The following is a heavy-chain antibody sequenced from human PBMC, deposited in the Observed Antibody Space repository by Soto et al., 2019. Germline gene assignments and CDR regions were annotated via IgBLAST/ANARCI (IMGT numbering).Heavy chain of an antibody. CDR2: MYHSGST. D-gene: IGHD2-2*01. CDR1: DGSITPNY. J-gene: IGHJ4*02. Sequence: TSEILSLTCTVSDGSITPNYYTWVRQPPGKGLEWIGYMYHSGSTYYNPSLKSRVTISIDRSKNQFSLKLSSVTAADTAVYYCARVPDYWGQGILVTVSS. V-gene: IGHV4-30-2*01. CDR3: ARVPDY.